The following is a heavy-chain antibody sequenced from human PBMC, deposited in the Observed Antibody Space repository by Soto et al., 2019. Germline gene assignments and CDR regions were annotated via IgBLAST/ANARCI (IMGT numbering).Heavy chain of an antibody. D-gene: IGHD3-22*01. CDR3: AGFRITMIVNTWFAP. CDR2: IYYSGST. CDR1: GGSISSGGYY. J-gene: IGHJ5*02. Sequence: QVQLQESGPGLVKPSQTLSLTCTVSGGSISSGGYYWSWIRQHPGKGLEWIGYIYYSGSTYYNPSPKSRVTITVDTSKNLFPLNLSSVTAADTAVYYCAGFRITMIVNTWFAPWGQGTLVTVSS. V-gene: IGHV4-31*03.